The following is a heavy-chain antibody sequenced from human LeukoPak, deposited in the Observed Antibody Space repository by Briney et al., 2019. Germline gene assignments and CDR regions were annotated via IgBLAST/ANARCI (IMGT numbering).Heavy chain of an antibody. D-gene: IGHD3-9*01. CDR1: GGSISSYY. CDR2: IYYSGST. V-gene: IGHV4-59*01. J-gene: IGHJ6*03. CDR3: ARESLYDILAGYRYYYYMDV. Sequence: SETLSLTCTVSGGSISSYYWSWIRQPPGKGLEWIGYIYYSGSTNYNPSLKSRVTISVDTSKNQFSLKLSSVTAADTAVYYCARESLYDILAGYRYYYYMDVWGKGTTVTVSS.